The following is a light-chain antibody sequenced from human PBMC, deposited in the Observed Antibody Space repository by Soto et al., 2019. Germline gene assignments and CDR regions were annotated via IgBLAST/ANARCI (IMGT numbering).Light chain of an antibody. J-gene: IGKJ1*01. CDR1: QSVSSN. Sequence: EIVMTQSPATLSVSPGERATLSCRASQSVSSNLAWYQQKPGQAPRLLIYDASTRAAGIPARFSGSGSGTEFTVTISSVQSEDYAVYYCQQHDNWPWTFGQGTKVDIK. CDR2: DAS. V-gene: IGKV3-15*01. CDR3: QQHDNWPWT.